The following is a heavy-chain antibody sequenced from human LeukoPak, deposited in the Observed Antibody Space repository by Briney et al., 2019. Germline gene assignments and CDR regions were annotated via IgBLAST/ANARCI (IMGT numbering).Heavy chain of an antibody. D-gene: IGHD3-3*01. CDR2: VTGIVSVTSST. V-gene: IGHV3-23*01. Sequence: PGGCLRLSCAASGFTFSSFAMSWGRQAPGKGLEWGSSVTGIVSVTSSTYYADYVKGRFTISRDNSKNTLYLQMNSMRAEDTALYNCAKEGTYNNFWSGYFHWGQGALVTVSS. J-gene: IGHJ4*02. CDR1: GFTFSSFA. CDR3: AKEGTYNNFWSGYFH.